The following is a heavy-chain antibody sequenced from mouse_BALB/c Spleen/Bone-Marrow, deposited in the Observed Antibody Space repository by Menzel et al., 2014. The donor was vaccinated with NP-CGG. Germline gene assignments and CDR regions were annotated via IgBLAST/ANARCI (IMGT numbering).Heavy chain of an antibody. CDR2: INPSNGGT. CDR3: SRHYCSTPYYAMDY. V-gene: IGHV1S81*02. D-gene: IGHD1-2*01. J-gene: IGHJ4*01. CDR1: GYTFTNYY. Sequence: QVQLKQSGAELVKPGASVKLSCTASGYTFTNYYIYWVKQTPGQGLEWIGGINPSNGGTKFNEKFKSKATMTIDKSSSTAYIQLSSLTSEDSAVYYCSRHYCSTPYYAMDYWGQGTPVTVSS.